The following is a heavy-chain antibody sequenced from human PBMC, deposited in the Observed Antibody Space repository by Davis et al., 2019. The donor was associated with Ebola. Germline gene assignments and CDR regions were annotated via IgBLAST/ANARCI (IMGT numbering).Heavy chain of an antibody. CDR1: GYTFTGYY. CDR2: IIPILGIA. CDR3: ARGRIAARNFDY. Sequence: SVKVSCKASGYTFTGYYMHWVRQAPGQGLEWMGRIIPILGIANYAQKFQGRVTITADKSTSTAYMELSSLRSEDTAVYYCARGRIAARNFDYWGQGTLVTVSS. D-gene: IGHD6-6*01. V-gene: IGHV1-69*04. J-gene: IGHJ4*02.